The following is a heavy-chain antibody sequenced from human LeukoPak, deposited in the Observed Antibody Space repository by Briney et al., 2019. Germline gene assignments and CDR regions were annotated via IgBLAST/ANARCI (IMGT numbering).Heavy chain of an antibody. CDR2: IYYSGST. Sequence: SETLSLTCTVSGGSISSGDYYWSWIRQPPGKGLEWIGYIYYSGSTYYNPSLKSRVTISVDTSKNQFSLKLSSVTAADTAVYYCARGITMMADAFDIWGQGTMVTVSS. CDR3: ARGITMMADAFDI. V-gene: IGHV4-30-4*01. J-gene: IGHJ3*02. CDR1: GGSISSGDYY. D-gene: IGHD3-22*01.